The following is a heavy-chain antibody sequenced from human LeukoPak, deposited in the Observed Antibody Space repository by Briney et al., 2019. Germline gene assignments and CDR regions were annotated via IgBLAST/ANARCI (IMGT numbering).Heavy chain of an antibody. CDR2: IDWNGGST. J-gene: IGHJ3*02. CDR3: ARVYGAMYYYDSSGYLDAFDI. CDR1: GFTFSDYY. V-gene: IGHV3-20*01. Sequence: RTGGSLRLSCAASGFTFSDYYMSWVRQAPGKGLEWVSGIDWNGGSTGYADSVKGRFTISRDNAKNSLYLQMNSLRAEDTALYHCARVYGAMYYYDSSGYLDAFDIWGQGTMVTVSS. D-gene: IGHD3-22*01.